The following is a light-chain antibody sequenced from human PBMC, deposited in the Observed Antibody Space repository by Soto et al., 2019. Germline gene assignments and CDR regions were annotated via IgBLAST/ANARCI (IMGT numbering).Light chain of an antibody. V-gene: IGKV1-6*01. Sequence: IQITHSPSALSASVGDRVTITCPASQHIKNHLGWFQQRPGKAPNLLIYAASTLQSGVPSRFSGSGSGTDFTLTISSLQPEDFATYYCLQDFIYPLKFGQGTKVDIK. CDR3: LQDFIYPLK. CDR2: AAS. J-gene: IGKJ1*01. CDR1: QHIKNH.